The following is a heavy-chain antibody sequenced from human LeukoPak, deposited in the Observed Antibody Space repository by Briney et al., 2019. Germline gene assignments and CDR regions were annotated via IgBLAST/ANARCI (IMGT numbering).Heavy chain of an antibody. V-gene: IGHV3-74*01. CDR3: VRGLLGISDY. CDR1: GFTFRNSW. J-gene: IGHJ4*02. CDR2: INSDGSTT. Sequence: PGGSLRLSFAASGFTFRNSWMHWVRQAPGKGLLWVSHINSDGSTTNYADSVKGRFTISRDNAKNTLYLQMNSLSAEDTAVYYCVRGLLGISDYWGQGTLVTVSS. D-gene: IGHD7-27*01.